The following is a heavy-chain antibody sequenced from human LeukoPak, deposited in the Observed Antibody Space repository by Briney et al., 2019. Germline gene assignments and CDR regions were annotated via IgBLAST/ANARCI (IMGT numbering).Heavy chain of an antibody. V-gene: IGHV3-23*01. CDR2: ISGSGGST. Sequence: PGGSLRLSCAAPGFTFNNYAMSWVRQAPGKGLEWVSAISGSGGSTYYADSVKGRFTISRDNSKNTLYLQMNSLRAEDTAVYYCAVVKTVHFDYWGQGTLVTVSS. J-gene: IGHJ4*02. D-gene: IGHD4-17*01. CDR1: GFTFNNYA. CDR3: AVVKTVHFDY.